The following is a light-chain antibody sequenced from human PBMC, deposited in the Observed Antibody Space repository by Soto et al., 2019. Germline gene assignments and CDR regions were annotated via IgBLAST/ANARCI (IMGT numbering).Light chain of an antibody. CDR1: SSDVGGYNY. V-gene: IGLV2-14*01. CDR2: DVS. J-gene: IGLJ2*01. CDR3: RSYTSSSTLSV. Sequence: QSVLTQPASVSGSPGQSITISCTGTSSDVGGYNYVSWYQQHPGKAPKLMIYDVSNRPSGVSNRFSGSKSGNTASLTISGLQAEDEADYYCRSYTSSSTLSVFGGGTKVTVL.